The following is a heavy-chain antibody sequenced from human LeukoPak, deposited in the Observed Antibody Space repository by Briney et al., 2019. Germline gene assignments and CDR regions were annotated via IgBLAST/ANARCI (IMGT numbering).Heavy chain of an antibody. Sequence: PGGSLRLSCVASGFTFSSYDMSWVRQAPGKGLEWVSCISGSDGSTYSADSVKGRFTISRDNFKNTLYLQMNSLRAEDTAVYYCAKLRDVSRILTAGFDYWGQGTLVTVSS. CDR1: GFTFSSYD. CDR2: ISGSDGST. V-gene: IGHV3-23*01. J-gene: IGHJ4*02. CDR3: AKLRDVSRILTAGFDY. D-gene: IGHD6-13*01.